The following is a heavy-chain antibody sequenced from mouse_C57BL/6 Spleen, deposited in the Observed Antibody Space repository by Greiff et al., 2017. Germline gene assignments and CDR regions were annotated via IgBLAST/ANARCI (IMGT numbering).Heavy chain of an antibody. J-gene: IGHJ3*01. CDR2: IDPSDSYT. CDR1: GYTFTSYW. Sequence: VQLQQPGAELVMPGASVKLSCKASGYTFTSYWMHWVKQRPGQGLEWIGEIDPSDSYTNYNQKFKGKSTLTVDKSSSTAYMQLSSLTSEDSAVYYCARSMVTTGFAYWGQGTLVTVAA. V-gene: IGHV1-69*01. D-gene: IGHD2-2*01. CDR3: ARSMVTTGFAY.